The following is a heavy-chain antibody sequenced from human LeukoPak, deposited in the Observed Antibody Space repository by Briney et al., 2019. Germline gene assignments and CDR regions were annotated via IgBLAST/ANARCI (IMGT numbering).Heavy chain of an antibody. CDR1: GVSISSSSYY. D-gene: IGHD3-3*01. V-gene: IGHV4-39*01. Sequence: SVTLSLTCTVSGVSISSSSYYWVWIRQPPGKGLEWIGSIDYSWCTYYDPSLKSRVTISEDTSKHQFLLRLSSVTAADTAGYYCARLWSSYPTTVYYFDYWGQGTLVTVSS. J-gene: IGHJ4*02. CDR2: IDYSWCT. CDR3: ARLWSSYPTTVYYFDY.